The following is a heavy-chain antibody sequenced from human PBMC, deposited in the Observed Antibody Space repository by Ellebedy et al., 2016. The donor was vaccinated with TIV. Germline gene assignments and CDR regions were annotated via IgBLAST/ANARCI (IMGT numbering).Heavy chain of an antibody. CDR2: ISAYNGNT. V-gene: IGHV1-18*01. D-gene: IGHD2-8*01. CDR3: ATDLRYCSNDVCFKRYDAFDI. CDR1: GYTFTSYG. J-gene: IGHJ3*02. Sequence: AASVKVSCKASGYTFTSYGISWVRQAPGQGLEWMGWISAYNGNTNYAQKLQGRVTMTPDTSTSTAYMELSSLRSEDTDVYYCATDLRYCSNDVCFKRYDAFDIWGQGTMVTVSS.